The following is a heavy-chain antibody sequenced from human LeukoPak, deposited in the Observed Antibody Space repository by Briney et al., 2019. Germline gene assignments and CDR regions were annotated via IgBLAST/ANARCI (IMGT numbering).Heavy chain of an antibody. CDR1: GFTFSGYW. J-gene: IGHJ4*02. D-gene: IGHD6-19*01. CDR2: IRQDGGEK. V-gene: IGHV3-7*01. CDR3: ARDLRGYTSGPVGY. Sequence: GGSLRLSCAASGFTFSGYWMSWVRQAPGKGLEWVSNIRQDGGEKYYVDSVKGRFTISRDNAEKSLYLQMNSLRAEDTAVYYCARDLRGYTSGPVGYWGQGTLVTVSS.